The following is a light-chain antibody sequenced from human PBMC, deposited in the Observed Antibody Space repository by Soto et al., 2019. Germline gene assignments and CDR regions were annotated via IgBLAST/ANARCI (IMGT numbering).Light chain of an antibody. CDR3: LQDINYPWT. J-gene: IGKJ1*01. Sequence: EIVLTQSPGTLSLSPGERATLSCRASQSVSSSYLAWYQQKPGQAPRLLIYGASSRATGIPDRFSGSGSGTEFTLTISSLQSEDHATYYCLQDINYPWTFGQGTKVDIK. CDR2: GAS. V-gene: IGKV3-20*01. CDR1: QSVSSSY.